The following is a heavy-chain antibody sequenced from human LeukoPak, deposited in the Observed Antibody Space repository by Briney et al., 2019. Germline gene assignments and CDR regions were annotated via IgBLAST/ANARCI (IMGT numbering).Heavy chain of an antibody. J-gene: IGHJ3*02. V-gene: IGHV1-18*01. D-gene: IGHD6-19*01. CDR2: ISGYSGNT. CDR3: ARFGLGKHIEVAGIPFDI. CDR1: GYTFNTYG. Sequence: GASVKVSCKASGYTFNTYGITWVRQAPGQGLEWMGWISGYSGNTNYEQKLQGRVTMTTDTSTSTAYMELRSLRSDDTAVYYCARFGLGKHIEVAGIPFDIWGQGTMVTVSS.